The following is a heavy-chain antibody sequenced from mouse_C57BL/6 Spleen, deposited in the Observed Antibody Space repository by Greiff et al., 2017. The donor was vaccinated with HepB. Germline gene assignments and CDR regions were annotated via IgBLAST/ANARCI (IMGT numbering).Heavy chain of an antibody. CDR3: ARRTSYWYFDV. J-gene: IGHJ1*03. CDR1: GYTFTSYW. D-gene: IGHD6-1*01. V-gene: IGHV1-55*01. Sequence: QVHVKQPGAELVKPGASVKMSCKASGYTFTSYWITWVKQRPGQGLEWIGDIYPGSGSTNYNEKFKSKATLTVDTSSSTAYMQLSSLTSEDSAVYYCARRTSYWYFDVWGTGTTVTVSS. CDR2: IYPGSGST.